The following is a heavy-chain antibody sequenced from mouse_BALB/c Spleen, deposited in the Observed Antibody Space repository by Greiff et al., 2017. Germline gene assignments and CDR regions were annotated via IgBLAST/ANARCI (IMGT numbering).Heavy chain of an antibody. CDR3: AGGGGNDLAWFAY. V-gene: IGHV2-6-7*01. Sequence: QVQLKESGPGLVAPSQSLSITCTVSGFSLTGYGVNWVRQPPGKGLEWLGMIWGDGSTDYNTALKSRLSISKDNSKSQVFLKMNSLQTDDTARYYCAGGGGNDLAWFAYGGQGTLVTVSA. CDR1: GFSLTGYG. J-gene: IGHJ3*01. CDR2: IWGDGST.